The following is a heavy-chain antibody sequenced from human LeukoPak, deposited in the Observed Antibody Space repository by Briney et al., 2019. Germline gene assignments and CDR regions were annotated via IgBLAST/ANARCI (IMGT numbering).Heavy chain of an antibody. D-gene: IGHD6-13*01. V-gene: IGHV3-20*04. J-gene: IGHJ4*02. CDR2: INWNGGST. Sequence: GGSLRLSCAAPGFTFDDYGMSWVRQAPGKGLEWVSGINWNGGSTGYADSVKGRFTISRDNAKNSLYLQMNSLRAEDTALYYCARSGLAGIIFYFDYWGQGTLVTVSS. CDR1: GFTFDDYG. CDR3: ARSGLAGIIFYFDY.